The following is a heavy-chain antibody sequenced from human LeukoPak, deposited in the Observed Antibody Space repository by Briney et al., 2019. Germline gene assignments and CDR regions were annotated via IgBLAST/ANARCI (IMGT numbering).Heavy chain of an antibody. CDR2: IYYSGST. Sequence: PETLSPTCTVSGGSISSYYWSWIRQPPGKGLEWIGYIYYSGSTNYNPSLKSRVTISVDTSKNQFSLKLSSVTAADTAVYYCASYGDYDHWFDPWGQGHLLTVSS. D-gene: IGHD4-17*01. CDR1: GGSISSYY. V-gene: IGHV4-59*01. CDR3: ASYGDYDHWFDP. J-gene: IGHJ5*02.